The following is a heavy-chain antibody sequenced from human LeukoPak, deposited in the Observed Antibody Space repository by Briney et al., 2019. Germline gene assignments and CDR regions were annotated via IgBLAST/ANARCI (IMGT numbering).Heavy chain of an antibody. CDR2: INHSGST. D-gene: IGHD3-9*01. V-gene: IGHV4-34*01. J-gene: IGHJ3*02. Sequence: SETLSLTYAVYGGSFSGYYWSWIRQPPGKGLEWIGEINHSGSTNYNPSLKSRVTISVDTSKNQFSLKLSSVTAADTAVYYCASGSYYDILTGYAAFDIWGQGTMVTVSS. CDR3: ASGSYYDILTGYAAFDI. CDR1: GGSFSGYY.